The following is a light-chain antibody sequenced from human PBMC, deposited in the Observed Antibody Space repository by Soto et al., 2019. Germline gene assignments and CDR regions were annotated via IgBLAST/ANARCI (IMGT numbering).Light chain of an antibody. CDR1: QSISHY. V-gene: IGKV1-39*01. CDR2: GVS. Sequence: DIQLTQSPSSLSASVGDEVTITCRASQSISHYLTWYQQKPGRAPTLLIYGVSTLQSGVPSRFSGGGSGTDFTLTMSNLQLEDFATYYCQQSYDAQFTFGGGTRVEIK. J-gene: IGKJ4*01. CDR3: QQSYDAQFT.